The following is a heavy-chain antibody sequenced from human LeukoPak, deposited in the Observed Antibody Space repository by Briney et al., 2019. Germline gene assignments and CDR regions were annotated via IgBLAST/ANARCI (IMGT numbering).Heavy chain of an antibody. Sequence: GGSLRLSXAASGFTFSSYSMNWVRQAPGKGLEWLSSISSSSSYIYYADSVKGRFTISRDNAKNSLYLQMNSLRAEDTAVYYCAREDTAMVIPFDYWGQGTLVTVSS. CDR3: AREDTAMVIPFDY. V-gene: IGHV3-21*01. D-gene: IGHD5-18*01. CDR1: GFTFSSYS. CDR2: ISSSSSYI. J-gene: IGHJ4*02.